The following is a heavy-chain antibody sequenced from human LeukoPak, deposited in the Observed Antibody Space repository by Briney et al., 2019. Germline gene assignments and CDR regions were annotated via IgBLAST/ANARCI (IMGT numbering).Heavy chain of an antibody. CDR1: GGSISSGNNY. Sequence: PSETLSLICTVSGGSISSGNNYWNWIRQPAGKGLEWIGRIYTSGSTNYNPSFKSRVTISIDTSKNQFSLKLRSVTAADTAMYYCARDMYYYDSSGWAGYIDYWGQGTLVTVSS. CDR3: ARDMYYYDSSGWAGYIDY. CDR2: IYTSGST. D-gene: IGHD3-22*01. V-gene: IGHV4-61*02. J-gene: IGHJ4*02.